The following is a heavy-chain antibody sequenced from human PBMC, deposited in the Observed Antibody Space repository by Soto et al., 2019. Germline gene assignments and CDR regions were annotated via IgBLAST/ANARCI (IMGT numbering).Heavy chain of an antibody. CDR3: ARLDDSSGYYGQNWLGP. J-gene: IGHJ5*02. V-gene: IGHV1-18*01. Sequence: GASVKVSCKASGYTFTSYGISWVPPAPGQGLEWMGGLSAYNANTNYAQKLQGRVTMTTDTSTRTAYMELRSLRSDDTAVYYCARLDDSSGYYGQNWLGPSARGTLVPVSS. CDR2: LSAYNANT. CDR1: GYTFTSYG. D-gene: IGHD3-22*01.